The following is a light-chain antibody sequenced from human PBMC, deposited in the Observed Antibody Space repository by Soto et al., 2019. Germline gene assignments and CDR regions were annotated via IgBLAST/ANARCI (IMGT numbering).Light chain of an antibody. CDR1: QDIRYY. V-gene: IGKV1-5*01. J-gene: IGKJ1*01. Sequence: DIQMTQSPSSLSASLGDRVTITCQASQDIRYYLNWYQQKTGQAPKLLIYDASSLQSRVPSRFSGSGSGTEFTLTISSLQPDDFATYYCQQYNSYSWTFGQGTMVDIK. CDR3: QQYNSYSWT. CDR2: DAS.